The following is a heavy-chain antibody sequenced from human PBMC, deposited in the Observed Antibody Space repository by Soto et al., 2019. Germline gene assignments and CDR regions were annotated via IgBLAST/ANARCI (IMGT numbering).Heavy chain of an antibody. CDR3: AHRAILTIFGLIIANGIWFDP. Sequence: QINLIESGPPLVKPTQTLTLTCTFSGFSLSTSGAAVGWVRQPPGRALEWLALISWDGDKRYNASLGNRLPISQDTYPSQVVITLTNVEPADTATYYCAHRAILTIFGLIIANGIWFDPWGQGPRVIVSS. CDR2: ISWDGDK. D-gene: IGHD3-3*01. V-gene: IGHV2-5*02. J-gene: IGHJ5*02. CDR1: GFSLSTSGAA.